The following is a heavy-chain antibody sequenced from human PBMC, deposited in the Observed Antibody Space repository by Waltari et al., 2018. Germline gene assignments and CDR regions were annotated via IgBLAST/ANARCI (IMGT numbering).Heavy chain of an antibody. CDR1: GYTFTHYE. J-gene: IGHJ4*02. CDR3: ARGLSTSSGFCDY. D-gene: IGHD6-6*01. CDR2: MNPNTGNT. Sequence: QVQLVQSGAEVKKPGASVRVSCKAAGYTFTHYEINWVRQAPGQGLEWMGWMNPNTGNTGFAQKFQGRVTFSRETSTNTAYMELSGLTSEDTAVYYCARGLSTSSGFCDYWGQGTLVTVSS. V-gene: IGHV1-8*03.